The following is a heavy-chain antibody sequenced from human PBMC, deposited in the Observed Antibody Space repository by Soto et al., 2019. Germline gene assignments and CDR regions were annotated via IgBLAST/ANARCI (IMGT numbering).Heavy chain of an antibody. CDR2: INGDGSGT. CDR1: GFTFSGSW. V-gene: IGHV3-74*01. CDR3: ARGIFGSGTANDY. J-gene: IGHJ4*02. Sequence: EVQLVESGGGLVQPGGSLRLSCAASGFTFSGSWMHWVRQAPGKGLVWVSRINGDGSGTSYADFGKGRFTISRDDAKNTLFLQMNGLRAEDTAGYYCARGIFGSGTANDYWGQGTLVTVSS. D-gene: IGHD3-10*01.